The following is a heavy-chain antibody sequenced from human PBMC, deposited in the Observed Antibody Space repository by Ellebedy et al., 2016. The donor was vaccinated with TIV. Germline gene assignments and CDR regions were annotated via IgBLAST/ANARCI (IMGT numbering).Heavy chain of an antibody. J-gene: IGHJ4*02. CDR3: ARSYYGSGSPDY. D-gene: IGHD3-10*01. CDR1: GFAFGGFC. Sequence: GESLKISCAASGFAFGGFCMNWVRQAPGKGLEWVSSISTISDDVHHADSVKGRFTISRDNAKNSLYLQMNSLRGEDTALYYCARSYYGSGSPDYWGQGTLVTVSS. CDR2: ISTISDDV. V-gene: IGHV3-21*04.